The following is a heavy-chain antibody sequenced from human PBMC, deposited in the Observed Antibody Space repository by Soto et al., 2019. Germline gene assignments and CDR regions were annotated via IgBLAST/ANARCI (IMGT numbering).Heavy chain of an antibody. CDR1: SFSISSGYY. CDR3: ARCVSTAWYPPWGLQVFGL. D-gene: IGHD4-4*01. CDR2: IYHSGTT. V-gene: IGHV4-38-2*01. Sequence: SETLSLTCAVSSFSISSGYYWGWVRQPPGKGLEWIGSIYHSGTTNYSPSLKSRVTISIDTSKNQFSLTLRSVTAADAAVYYCARCVSTAWYPPWGLQVFGLWGQGSLVTVSS. J-gene: IGHJ4*02.